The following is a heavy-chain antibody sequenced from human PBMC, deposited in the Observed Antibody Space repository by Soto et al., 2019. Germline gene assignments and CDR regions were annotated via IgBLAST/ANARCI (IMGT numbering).Heavy chain of an antibody. D-gene: IGHD3-22*01. Sequence: SETLSLTCTFSGGSISSYYWSWIRQPPGKGLEWIGYIYYSGSTNYNPSLKSRVTISVDTSKNQFSLKLSSVTAADTAVYYCARVTYDSSGYANFDYWGQGTLVTVSS. CDR2: IYYSGST. CDR1: GGSISSYY. CDR3: ARVTYDSSGYANFDY. J-gene: IGHJ4*02. V-gene: IGHV4-59*01.